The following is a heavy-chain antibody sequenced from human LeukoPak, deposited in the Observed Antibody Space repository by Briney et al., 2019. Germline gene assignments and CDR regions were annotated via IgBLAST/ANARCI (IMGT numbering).Heavy chain of an antibody. Sequence: ASVKVSCKASGYTFTSYGISWVRQAPGQGLEWMGWISVYNGNTNYAQKVQGRVTMTTDTSTSTAYMELRSLRSDDTAVYYCARDSTVRSDAFDIWGQGTMVTVSS. CDR3: ARDSTVRSDAFDI. D-gene: IGHD4-17*01. V-gene: IGHV1-18*01. CDR2: ISVYNGNT. J-gene: IGHJ3*02. CDR1: GYTFTSYG.